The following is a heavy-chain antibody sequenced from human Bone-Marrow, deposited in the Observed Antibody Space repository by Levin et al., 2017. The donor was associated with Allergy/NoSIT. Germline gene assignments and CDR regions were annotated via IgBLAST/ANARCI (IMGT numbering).Heavy chain of an antibody. J-gene: IGHJ6*02. CDR3: ARSQGPDDVERGLDV. CDR2: ISSSRNTI. V-gene: IGHV3-11*01. D-gene: IGHD1-1*01. CDR1: GFIFSDYY. Sequence: PGGSLRLSCAASGFIFSDYYMTWIRQSPGKGLEWVSYISSSRNTILYADSVKGRFTVSRDNAKNSLYLQMNSLRAEDTAVYYCARSQGPDDVERGLDVWGQGTTVTVSS.